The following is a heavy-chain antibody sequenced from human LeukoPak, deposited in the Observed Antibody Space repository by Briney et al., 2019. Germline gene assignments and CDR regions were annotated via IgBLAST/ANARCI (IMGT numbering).Heavy chain of an antibody. J-gene: IGHJ4*02. D-gene: IGHD3-10*01. CDR3: ARHVRGSSYFDY. CDR2: IYPGDSDT. V-gene: IGHV5-51*01. Sequence: GASLQISFKGAACSFSNYWISWVRLMPGKGVGWMGIIYPGDSDTRYSPSFQGQVTISADKSISTAYLQWSSLKASDTAMYYCARHVRGSSYFDYWGQGTLVTVSP. CDR1: ACSFSNYW.